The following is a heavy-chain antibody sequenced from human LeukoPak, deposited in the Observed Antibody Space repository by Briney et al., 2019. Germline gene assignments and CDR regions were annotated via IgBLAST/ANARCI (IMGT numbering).Heavy chain of an antibody. Sequence: ASVKVSCKASGYTFISYGISWVRQAPGQGLEWMGWISAYNGNTNYAQKLQGRVTMTTDTSTSTAYMELRSLRSDDTAVYYCARDKRATMVRGRYYYYYMDVWGKGTTVTISS. D-gene: IGHD3-10*01. CDR2: ISAYNGNT. J-gene: IGHJ6*03. CDR3: ARDKRATMVRGRYYYYYMDV. V-gene: IGHV1-18*01. CDR1: GYTFISYG.